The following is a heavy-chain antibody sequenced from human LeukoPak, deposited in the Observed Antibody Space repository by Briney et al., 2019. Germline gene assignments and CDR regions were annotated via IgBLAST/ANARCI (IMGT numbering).Heavy chain of an antibody. CDR1: GGSISSYY. V-gene: IGHV4-59*08. D-gene: IGHD6-19*01. Sequence: SETLSLTCTVSGGSISSYYWSWIRQPPGKGLEWIGYIYYSGSTNYNPSLKSRVTISVDTSKNQFSLKLSSVTAADTAVYYCARSVAGTGAYAFDIWGQETMVTVSS. CDR2: IYYSGST. CDR3: ARSVAGTGAYAFDI. J-gene: IGHJ3*02.